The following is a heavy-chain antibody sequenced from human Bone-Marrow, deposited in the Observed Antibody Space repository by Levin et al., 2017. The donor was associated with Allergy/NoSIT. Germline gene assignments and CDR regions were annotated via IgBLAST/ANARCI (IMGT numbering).Heavy chain of an antibody. CDR1: GYSFTSYW. CDR3: ASSGVYCSGGSCHNLFDY. Sequence: GESLKISCKGSGYSFTSYWIGWVRQMPGKGLEWMGIIYPGDSDTRYSPSFQGQVTISADKSISTAYLQWSSLKASDTAMYYCASSGVYCSGGSCHNLFDYWGQGTLVTVSS. J-gene: IGHJ4*02. V-gene: IGHV5-51*01. D-gene: IGHD2-15*01. CDR2: IYPGDSDT.